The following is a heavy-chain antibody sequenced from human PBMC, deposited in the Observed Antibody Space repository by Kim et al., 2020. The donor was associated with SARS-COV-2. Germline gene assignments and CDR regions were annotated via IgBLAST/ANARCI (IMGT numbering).Heavy chain of an antibody. CDR1: GGSISSYY. V-gene: IGHV4-4*07. CDR3: AREWSGSYSYYYYYYMDV. D-gene: IGHD3-10*01. Sequence: SETLSLTCTVSGGSISSYYWSWIRQPAGKGLEWIGRIYTSGSTNYNPSLKSRVTMSVDTSKNQFSLKLSSVTAADTAVYYCAREWSGSYSYYYYYYMDVWGKGTTVTVSS. J-gene: IGHJ6*03. CDR2: IYTSGST.